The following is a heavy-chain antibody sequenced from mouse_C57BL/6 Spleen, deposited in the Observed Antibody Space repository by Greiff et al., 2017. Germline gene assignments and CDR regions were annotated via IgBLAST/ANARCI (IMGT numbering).Heavy chain of an antibody. CDR1: GYAFSSSW. V-gene: IGHV1-82*01. CDR2: IYPGDGDT. CDR3: ARIFAY. J-gene: IGHJ3*01. Sequence: QVQLQQSGPELVKPGASVKISCKASGYAFSSSWMNWVKQRPGKGLEWIGRIYPGDGDTNYNGKFKGKATLTAGKSSSTAYMQLSSLTSEDSAVYFCARIFAYWGQGTLVTVSA.